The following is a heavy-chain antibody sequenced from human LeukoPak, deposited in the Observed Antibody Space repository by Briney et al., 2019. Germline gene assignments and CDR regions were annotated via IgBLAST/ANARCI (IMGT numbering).Heavy chain of an antibody. CDR3: ARVGGYCSGGSCYGYGMDV. V-gene: IGHV3-48*02. D-gene: IGHD2-15*01. CDR1: GFTFSSFS. Sequence: GGSLRLSCAASGFTFSSFSMNWVRQAPGKGLEWVSYISSSSSTIYYADSVKGRFTISRDNAKNSLYLQMNSLRDEDTAVYYCARVGGYCSGGSCYGYGMDVWGQGTTVTVSS. CDR2: ISSSSSTI. J-gene: IGHJ6*02.